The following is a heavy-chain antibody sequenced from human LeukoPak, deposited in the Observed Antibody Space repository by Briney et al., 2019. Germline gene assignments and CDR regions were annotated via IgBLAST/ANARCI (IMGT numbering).Heavy chain of an antibody. Sequence: ASVKVSCKASGGTFSNFAISWVRQAPGQGLEWMGGIIPLFGTANYGQKSQGRVTITADKSTSTAYMELSSLRSEDTAVYYCASSGLGGSGNYHRTWYNWFDPWGQGTLITVSS. CDR2: IIPLFGTA. J-gene: IGHJ5*02. CDR3: ASSGLGGSGNYHRTWYNWFDP. V-gene: IGHV1-69*06. D-gene: IGHD3-10*01. CDR1: GGTFSNFA.